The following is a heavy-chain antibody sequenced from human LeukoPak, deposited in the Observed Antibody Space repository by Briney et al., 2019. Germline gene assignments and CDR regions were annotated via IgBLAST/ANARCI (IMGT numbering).Heavy chain of an antibody. CDR1: GASISGSGYY. CDR3: VKSGGYGLIDY. V-gene: IGHV4-39*01. D-gene: IGHD1-26*01. J-gene: IGHJ4*02. CDR2: IYYTGST. Sequence: SETLSLTCTVSGASISGSGYYLGWIRQPPGKGLEWIGNIYYTGSTYYNASLQSRVTISIDTSKNQFSLRLNSVTAADTAMYYCVKSGGYGLIDYWGQGTLVTVSS.